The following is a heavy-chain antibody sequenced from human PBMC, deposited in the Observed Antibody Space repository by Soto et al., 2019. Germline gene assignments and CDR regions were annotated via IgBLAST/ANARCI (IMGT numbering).Heavy chain of an antibody. D-gene: IGHD3-10*01. V-gene: IGHV4-59*08. J-gene: IGHJ3*02. Sequence: PSETLSLTCTVSGGSISSYYWSWIRQPPGKGLEWIGYIYYSGSTNYNPSIKSRVTISVDTSKNQFSLKLNSVTAADTAVYYCARHRRLITMVRGVIIHDAFDIWGQGTMVTVSS. CDR3: ARHRRLITMVRGVIIHDAFDI. CDR2: IYYSGST. CDR1: GGSISSYY.